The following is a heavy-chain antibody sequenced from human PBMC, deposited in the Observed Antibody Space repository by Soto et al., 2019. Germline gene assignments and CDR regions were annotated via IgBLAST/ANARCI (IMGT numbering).Heavy chain of an antibody. J-gene: IGHJ4*02. V-gene: IGHV4-39*01. CDR2: IYYSGST. CDR1: GGSISSSSYY. D-gene: IGHD5-12*01. CDR3: AAGGGLPRYY. Sequence: SETLSLACTVSGGSISSSSYYWGWIRQPPGKGLEWIGSIYYSGSTYYNPSLKSRVTISVDTSKNQFSLKLSSVTAADTAVYYCAAGGGLPRYYWGQGTLVTVSS.